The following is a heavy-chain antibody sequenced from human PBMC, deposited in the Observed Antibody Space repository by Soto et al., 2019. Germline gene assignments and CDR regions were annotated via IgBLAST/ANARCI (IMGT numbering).Heavy chain of an antibody. J-gene: IGHJ3*02. CDR3: ACQLPDSREELDAFDI. CDR1: GGSVSNKTYY. V-gene: IGHV4-34*01. CDR2: INHSGST. D-gene: IGHD3-22*01. Sequence: SETLSLTCSVSGGSVSNKTYYFIWIRQPPGKGLELIGEINHSGSTNYNPSLKSRVTISVDTSKNQFSLKLSSVTAADTAVYYCACQLPDSREELDAFDIWGQGTMVTVSS.